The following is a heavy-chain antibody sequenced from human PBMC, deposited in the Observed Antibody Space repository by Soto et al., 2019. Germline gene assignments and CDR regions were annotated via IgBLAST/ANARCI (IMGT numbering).Heavy chain of an antibody. CDR1: GYTFTAYS. J-gene: IGHJ4*02. D-gene: IGHD6-19*01. V-gene: IGHV1-2*02. Sequence: GASVKVSCKASGYTFTAYSMHWLRQSPGQGLEWMGWFNPNSGDTIYPQRFQGRLTLTGDTSIATAYMEVNSLTSDDSAVYYCAREASAVISLDYWGQGTLVTVSS. CDR2: FNPNSGDT. CDR3: AREASAVISLDY.